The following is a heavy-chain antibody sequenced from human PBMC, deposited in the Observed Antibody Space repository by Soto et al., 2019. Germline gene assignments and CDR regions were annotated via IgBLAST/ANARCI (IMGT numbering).Heavy chain of an antibody. J-gene: IGHJ6*03. CDR3: ASMCGRGYSHYYYYYMDV. CDR1: GFTFSSYS. Sequence: EVQLVESGGGLVQPGGSLRLSCAASGFTFSSYSMNWVRQAPGKGLEWVSYISSSSSTIYYADSVKGRFTISRDNAKNSLYLQMNSLRAEDTAVYYCASMCGRGYSHYYYYYMDVWGKGTTVTVSS. D-gene: IGHD3-22*01. V-gene: IGHV3-48*01. CDR2: ISSSSSTI.